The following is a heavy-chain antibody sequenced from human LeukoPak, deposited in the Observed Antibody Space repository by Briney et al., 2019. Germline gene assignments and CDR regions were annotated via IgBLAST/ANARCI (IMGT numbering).Heavy chain of an antibody. CDR2: IFYGGST. V-gene: IGHV4-59*12. J-gene: IGHJ3*02. CDR1: GGSISSYY. CDR3: AKSNGYGLVDI. D-gene: IGHD3-10*01. Sequence: SETLSLTCTVSGGSISSYYWSWIRQPPGKGLEWIGNIFYGGSTYYSPSLKSRVTISLDTSRNQFSLKLTSVTAADTAVYYCAKSNGYGLVDIWGQGTMVTVSS.